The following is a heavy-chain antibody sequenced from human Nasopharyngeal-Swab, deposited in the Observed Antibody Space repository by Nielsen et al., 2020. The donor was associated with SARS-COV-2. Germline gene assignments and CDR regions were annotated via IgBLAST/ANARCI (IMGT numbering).Heavy chain of an antibody. V-gene: IGHV1-3*04. D-gene: IGHD2/OR15-2a*01. Sequence: WVRQARGRRLEWMGWINTGNGNTKYSQRFQARVTITSDTSANTAYMELSSLRSEDTAVYYCARRLLSSTYYYYYALDVWGQGTTVTVSS. CDR3: ARRLLSSTYYYYYALDV. CDR2: INTGNGNT. J-gene: IGHJ6*02.